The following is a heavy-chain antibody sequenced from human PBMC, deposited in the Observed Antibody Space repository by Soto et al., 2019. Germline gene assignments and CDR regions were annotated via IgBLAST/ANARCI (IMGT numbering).Heavy chain of an antibody. CDR3: TRGYGDYVRDY. V-gene: IGHV3-73*01. J-gene: IGHJ4*02. CDR2: IRSRANNYAT. D-gene: IGHD4-17*01. Sequence: EVQLVESGGGLVQPGESLKLSCAVSGFTFSGSAMHWVRQASGKGLEWVGRIRSRANNYATAYAASVKGRCTISRDDSKNTAYLQMNSLKSDDTAVYYCTRGYGDYVRDYWGQGTLVTVSS. CDR1: GFTFSGSA.